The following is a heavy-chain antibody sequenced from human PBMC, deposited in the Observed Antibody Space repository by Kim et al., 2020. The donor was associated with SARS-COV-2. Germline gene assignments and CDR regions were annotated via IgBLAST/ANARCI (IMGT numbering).Heavy chain of an antibody. CDR3: ARDGQDYTWGH. D-gene: IGHD3-16*01. CDR1: GFIFSNYR. Sequence: GGSLRLSCVASGFIFSNYRMNWVRQAPGKGLEWVSSISSSGFIRYADSVKGRFTISRYDAKNSLYLQMDSLRAEDTAVYYCARDGQDYTWGHWGQGTLVTVAS. CDR2: ISSSGFI. J-gene: IGHJ4*02. V-gene: IGHV3-21*01.